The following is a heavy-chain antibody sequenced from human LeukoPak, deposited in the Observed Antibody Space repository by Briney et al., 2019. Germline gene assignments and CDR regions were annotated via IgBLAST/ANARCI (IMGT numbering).Heavy chain of an antibody. Sequence: GGSLRLSCAASGFTFKNYGMHWVRQAPGKGLEWVAFIQSDGSNKYYADSVKGRFTISRDNFKNTLYLQMNSLRAEDTAVYYCAKEDVVVVIGGTYDAFDIWGQGTMVTVSS. CDR1: GFTFKNYG. J-gene: IGHJ3*02. D-gene: IGHD2-21*01. CDR2: IQSDGSNK. CDR3: AKEDVVVVIGGTYDAFDI. V-gene: IGHV3-30*02.